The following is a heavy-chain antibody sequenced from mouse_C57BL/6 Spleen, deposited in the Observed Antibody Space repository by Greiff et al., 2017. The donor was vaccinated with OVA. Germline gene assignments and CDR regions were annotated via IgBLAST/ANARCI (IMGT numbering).Heavy chain of an antibody. D-gene: IGHD1-1*02. CDR3: ARGGKTYGAPKDY. J-gene: IGHJ2*01. CDR1: GYTFTSYW. CDR2: IDPSDSYT. V-gene: IGHV1-69*01. Sequence: QVQLQQPGAELVMPGASVKLSCKASGYTFTSYWMHWVKQRPGQGLEWIGEIDPSDSYTNYNQKFKGKSTLTVDKSSSTAYMQLSSLTSEDSAVYYCARGGKTYGAPKDYWGQGTTLTVSS.